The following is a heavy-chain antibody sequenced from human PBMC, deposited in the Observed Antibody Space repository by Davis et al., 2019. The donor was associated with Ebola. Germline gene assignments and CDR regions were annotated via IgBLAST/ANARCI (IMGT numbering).Heavy chain of an antibody. D-gene: IGHD3-22*01. J-gene: IGHJ5*02. V-gene: IGHV3-48*02. CDR1: GFTFSSYS. Sequence: GESLKISCAASGFTFSSYSMNWVRQAPGKGLEWVSYISSSSSTIYYADSVKGRFTISRDNAKNSLYLQMNSLRDEDTAVYYCAREVTMIVVEPFDPWGQGTLVTVSS. CDR3: AREVTMIVVEPFDP. CDR2: ISSSSSTI.